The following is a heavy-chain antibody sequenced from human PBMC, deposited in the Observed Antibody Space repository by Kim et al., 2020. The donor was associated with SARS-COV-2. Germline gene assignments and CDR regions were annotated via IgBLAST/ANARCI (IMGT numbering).Heavy chain of an antibody. D-gene: IGHD1-1*01. V-gene: IGHV4-39*01. CDR3: VGHTATGTGGGYSDD. Sequence: SETLSLTCTVSGGSISSRSYYWGWTRQPPGKGLEWFGTICYTRSTNYNLSLKSRVTISLDTSKNQFSLKLSSVTAADTAVYYCVGHTATGTGGGYSDDWGQGTLVALSS. J-gene: IGHJ4*02. CDR2: ICYTRST. CDR1: GGSISSRSYY.